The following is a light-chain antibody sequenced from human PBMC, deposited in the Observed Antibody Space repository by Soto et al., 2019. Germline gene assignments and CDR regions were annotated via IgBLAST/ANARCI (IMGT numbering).Light chain of an antibody. CDR3: QQYGSSPFT. CDR2: GAS. CDR1: RSVSSN. V-gene: IGKV3-15*01. Sequence: EIVMTQSPATLSVSPGERATLSCRASRSVSSNLAWYQQKRGQAPRLLIYGASTRAIGIPARFSGSGSGTDFTLTISRLEPEDFAVYYCQQYGSSPFTFGQGTKVDIK. J-gene: IGKJ1*01.